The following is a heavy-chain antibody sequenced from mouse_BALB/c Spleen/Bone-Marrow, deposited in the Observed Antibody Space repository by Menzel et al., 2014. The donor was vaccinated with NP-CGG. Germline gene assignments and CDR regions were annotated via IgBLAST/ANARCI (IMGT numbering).Heavy chain of an antibody. D-gene: IGHD2-3*01. CDR3: ARLGYYGGFAY. Sequence: EVQVVESGGGLVQPGGSLKLSCAASGFDFSGFWMGWVRQAPGKGLEWIGEINPDSSTINYTPSLKDRFIISRDNAKNTLYLQMSKVRSEDTALYYCARLGYYGGFAYWGQGILVTVSA. V-gene: IGHV4-1*02. CDR2: INPDSSTI. CDR1: GFDFSGFW. J-gene: IGHJ3*01.